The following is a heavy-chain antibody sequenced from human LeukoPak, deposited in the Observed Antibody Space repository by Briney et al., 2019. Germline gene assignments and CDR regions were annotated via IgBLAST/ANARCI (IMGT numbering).Heavy chain of an antibody. CDR3: ARSWVSSYYGSGSYCP. CDR1: GYTFTGYY. V-gene: IGHV1-2*02. J-gene: IGHJ5*02. D-gene: IGHD3-10*01. Sequence: GASVKVSCKASGYTFTGYYMHWVRQAPGQGLEWMGWINPNSGGTNYAQKFQGRVTMTRDTSISTAYMELSRLRSDDTAVYYCARSWVSSYYGSGSYCPWGQGTLVTVSS. CDR2: INPNSGGT.